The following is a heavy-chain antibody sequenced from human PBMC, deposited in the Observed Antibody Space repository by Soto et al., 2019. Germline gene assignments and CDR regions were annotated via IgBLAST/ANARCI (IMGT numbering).Heavy chain of an antibody. Sequence: SATLSIRCTFSGDSLRRHTFHWGWLREPPGKGLEWVGSVSDTGKTNYNPSLKSRVTISVETSSNQLSLKLTSVAAADTAVYFCARGLTVYTSTVWFDSWGQGALVTVSS. V-gene: IGHV4-39*01. CDR3: ARGLTVYTSTVWFDS. CDR1: GDSLRRHTFH. D-gene: IGHD3-9*01. CDR2: VSDTGKT. J-gene: IGHJ5*01.